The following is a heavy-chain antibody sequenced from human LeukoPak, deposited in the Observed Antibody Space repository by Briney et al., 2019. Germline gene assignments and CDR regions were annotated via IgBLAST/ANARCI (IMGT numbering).Heavy chain of an antibody. V-gene: IGHV3-30*03. D-gene: IGHD2-15*01. J-gene: IGHJ4*02. CDR2: ISYDGSNT. Sequence: PGGSLRLSCAASGFTSSSYDMHWVRQAPGKGLEWVALISYDGSNTYYADSVKGRFTISRDNSKNTLFLQMNSLRPEDTALYYCARVRGYCSGGSCYSDYWGQGTLVTVSS. CDR3: ARVRGYCSGGSCYSDY. CDR1: GFTSSSYD.